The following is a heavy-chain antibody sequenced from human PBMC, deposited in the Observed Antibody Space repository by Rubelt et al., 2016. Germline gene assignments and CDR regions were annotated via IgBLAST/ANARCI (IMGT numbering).Heavy chain of an antibody. D-gene: IGHD3-16*01. V-gene: IGHV3-74*01. CDR3: ARDPPGEVDYFDY. Sequence: GSIISYADSVRGRFSISRDNAENTLYLQMNSLRAEDTAVYYCARDPPGEVDYFDYWGQGTLVTVSS. CDR2: GSII. J-gene: IGHJ4*02.